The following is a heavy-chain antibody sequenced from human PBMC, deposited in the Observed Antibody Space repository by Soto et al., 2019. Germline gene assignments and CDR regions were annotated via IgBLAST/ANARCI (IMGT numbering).Heavy chain of an antibody. J-gene: IGHJ4*02. CDR1: GGSVSGYY. Sequence: SETLSLTCTVSGGSVSGYYWSWIRQPPGKGLEWIGYVFYSGSTNYNPSLKSRVTISVDTSKNQFSLMLSSVTAADTAVYYCARHGGAGYNDFFDYWGQGTLVTVSS. D-gene: IGHD3-16*01. V-gene: IGHV4-59*08. CDR3: ARHGGAGYNDFFDY. CDR2: VFYSGST.